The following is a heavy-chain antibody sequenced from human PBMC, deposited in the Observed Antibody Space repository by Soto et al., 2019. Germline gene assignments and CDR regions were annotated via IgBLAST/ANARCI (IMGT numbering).Heavy chain of an antibody. J-gene: IGHJ4*02. CDR2: ISSRGGSL. V-gene: IGHV3-23*01. CDR3: EKGSIEYSASVDN. CDR1: GFSFSSYA. Sequence: EVQLLESGGGLVQPGGSLRLSCAASGFSFSSYAMVWVRQAPGKGLEWVSVISSRGGSLDFADSVKGRFTISRYNSKNVLSLEMNSRRAEDTATYFCEKGSIEYSASVDNWGQGTLVVVSS. D-gene: IGHD5-12*01.